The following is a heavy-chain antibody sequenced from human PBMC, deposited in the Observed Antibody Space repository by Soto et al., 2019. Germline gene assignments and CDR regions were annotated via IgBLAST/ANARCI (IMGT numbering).Heavy chain of an antibody. CDR3: ARDVIESSSSDYYYYYGMDV. J-gene: IGHJ6*02. Sequence: PGGSLRLSCAASGFTFSSYAMHWVRQAPGKGLEWVAVISYDGSNKYYADSVKGRFTISRDNSKNTLYLQMNSLRAEDTAVYYCARDVIESSSSDYYYYYGMDVWGQGTTVTVSS. CDR2: ISYDGSNK. D-gene: IGHD6-6*01. CDR1: GFTFSSYA. V-gene: IGHV3-30-3*01.